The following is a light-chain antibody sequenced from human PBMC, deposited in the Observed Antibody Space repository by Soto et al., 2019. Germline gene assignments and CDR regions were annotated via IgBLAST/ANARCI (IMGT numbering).Light chain of an antibody. CDR2: DAS. J-gene: IGKJ1*01. V-gene: IGKV1-5*01. CDR1: QSISSW. CDR3: QHYNSYFQT. Sequence: IQMTQFPSTLSVSVRDRVIITCRASQSISSWLAWYQQKPGKAPKLLIYDASSLKSGVPSRFSGSGSGTEFTLTISSLQPDDFATYYCQHYNSYFQTFGQGTKVDIK.